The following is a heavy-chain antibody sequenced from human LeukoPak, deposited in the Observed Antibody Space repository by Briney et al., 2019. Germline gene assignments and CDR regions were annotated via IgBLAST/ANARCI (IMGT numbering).Heavy chain of an antibody. D-gene: IGHD6-19*01. CDR2: ISAYNGNT. J-gene: IGHJ4*02. CDR1: GYTFTSYG. Sequence: AASVKVSCKASGYTFTSYGISWVRQAPGQGLEWMGWISAYNGNTNYAQKLQGRVTMTTDTSTSTAYMELRSLRSDDTAVYYCARVPSIAVAGTRFSRGDFDYWGQGTLVTVSS. V-gene: IGHV1-18*01. CDR3: ARVPSIAVAGTRFSRGDFDY.